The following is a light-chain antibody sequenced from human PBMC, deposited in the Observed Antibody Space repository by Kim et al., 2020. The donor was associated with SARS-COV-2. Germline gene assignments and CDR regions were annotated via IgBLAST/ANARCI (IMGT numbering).Light chain of an antibody. V-gene: IGKV3-15*01. J-gene: IGKJ2*03. Sequence: VYAGGSVTQAGMAGHGVSIILAWDQQKPGQAPRLLIDCASPRATGSPARFSGSGAGTEFTLTISSLQSEDFAVYYCQEYNNWPPYSFGQGTKLEI. CDR3: QEYNNWPPYS. CDR2: CAS. CDR1: HGVSII.